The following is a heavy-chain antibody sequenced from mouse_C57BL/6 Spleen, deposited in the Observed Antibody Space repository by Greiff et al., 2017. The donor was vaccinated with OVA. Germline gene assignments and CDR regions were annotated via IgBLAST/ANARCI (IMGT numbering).Heavy chain of an antibody. J-gene: IGHJ2*01. CDR3: ARSDSNYLDY. CDR1: GYTFTSYW. V-gene: IGHV1-55*01. CDR2: IYPGSGST. D-gene: IGHD2-5*01. Sequence: QVQLQQSGAELVKPGASVKMSCKASGYTFTSYWITWVKQRPGQGLEWIGDIYPGSGSTNYNEKSKSKATLTVDTSSSTAYMQLSSLTSEDSAVYYCARSDSNYLDYWGQGTTLTVSS.